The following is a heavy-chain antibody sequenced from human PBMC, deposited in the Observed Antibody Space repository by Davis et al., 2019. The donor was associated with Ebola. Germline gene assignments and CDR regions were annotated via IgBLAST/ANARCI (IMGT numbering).Heavy chain of an antibody. CDR1: GFTFSDHH. Sequence: PGGSLRLSCAGSGFTFSDHHMDWVRQAPGKGLEWVGRCRNKANSYTTEYAASVKGRFTISRDDSKNSLYLQMNSLRVEDTAVYYCAKRWQVAYFGSWGQGTLVTVSS. D-gene: IGHD4-23*01. CDR2: CRNKANSYTT. J-gene: IGHJ4*02. V-gene: IGHV3-72*01. CDR3: AKRWQVAYFGS.